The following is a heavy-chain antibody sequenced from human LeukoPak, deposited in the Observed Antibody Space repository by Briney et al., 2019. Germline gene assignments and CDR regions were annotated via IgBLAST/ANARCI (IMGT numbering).Heavy chain of an antibody. J-gene: IGHJ4*02. V-gene: IGHV1-18*01. CDR2: ISAYNGNT. D-gene: IGHD7-27*01. CDR3: ARETNWGWKGPIDY. CDR1: GYTFTSYG. Sequence: ASVKVSCKASGYTFTSYGISWVRQAPGQGLEWMGWISAYNGNTNYAQKLQGRVTMTTDTSTSKAYMELRSLISDDTAVYYCARETNWGWKGPIDYWGQGTLVTVSS.